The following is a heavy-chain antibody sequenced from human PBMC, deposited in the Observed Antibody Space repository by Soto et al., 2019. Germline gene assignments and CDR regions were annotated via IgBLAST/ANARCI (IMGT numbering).Heavy chain of an antibody. CDR3: ARGRGVVYYYYGMDV. Sequence: EVPLVESGGGLVQPGGSLRLSCAASGFTFSNYAMHWVRQAPGKGLEYVSAISSNGGSAYYANSVKGRFTISRDNSTNTLYLQMGSLRAEDMAVYYCARGRGVVYYYYGMDVWGQGTTVTVSS. J-gene: IGHJ6*02. CDR2: ISSNGGSA. D-gene: IGHD3-3*01. CDR1: GFTFSNYA. V-gene: IGHV3-64*01.